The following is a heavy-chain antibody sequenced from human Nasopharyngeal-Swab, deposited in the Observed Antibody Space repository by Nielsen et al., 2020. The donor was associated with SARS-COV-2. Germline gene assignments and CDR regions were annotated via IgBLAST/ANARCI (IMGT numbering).Heavy chain of an antibody. V-gene: IGHV3-13*01. CDR1: GFTFSSYD. J-gene: IGHJ6*02. D-gene: IGHD2-15*01. Sequence: GESLKISCAASGFTFSSYDMHWVRQATGKGLEWVSAIGTAGDTYYPGSVKGRFTISRDSAKNSLYLQMNNLRAEDTAVYYCARGYCSSGSCYAKHYGMDVWGQGTTVTVSS. CDR2: IGTAGDT. CDR3: ARGYCSSGSCYAKHYGMDV.